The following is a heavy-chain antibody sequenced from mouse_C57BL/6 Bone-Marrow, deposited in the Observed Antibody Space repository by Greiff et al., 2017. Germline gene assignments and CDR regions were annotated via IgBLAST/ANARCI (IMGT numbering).Heavy chain of an antibody. CDR1: GFNIKNTY. CDR2: IDPANGNT. D-gene: IGHD1-1*01. CDR3: ARRDNGSSYDYAMDY. Sequence: VQLKQSVAELVRPGASVKLSCTASGFNIKNTYMHWVKQRPEQGLEWIGSIDPANGNTKYAPKFQGKATLTADTSSNTAYLQLSSLTSEDTAIYYGARRDNGSSYDYAMDYWGQGASVTVSS. V-gene: IGHV14-3*01. J-gene: IGHJ4*01.